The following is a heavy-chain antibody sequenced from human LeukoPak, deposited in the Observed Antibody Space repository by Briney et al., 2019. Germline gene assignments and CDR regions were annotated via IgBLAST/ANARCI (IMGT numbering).Heavy chain of an antibody. D-gene: IGHD3-10*01. J-gene: IGHJ6*02. Sequence: GGSLRLSCEASGFTFGNYDMYWVRHVTGKGLEWVAAIGLAGDTHYPGSLKGRFTISRENAQNSLYLQMNSLTAGDTAVYYCARAGVTMVRGLDYGMDVWGQGTTVTVFS. CDR2: IGLAGDT. CDR3: ARAGVTMVRGLDYGMDV. V-gene: IGHV3-13*01. CDR1: GFTFGNYD.